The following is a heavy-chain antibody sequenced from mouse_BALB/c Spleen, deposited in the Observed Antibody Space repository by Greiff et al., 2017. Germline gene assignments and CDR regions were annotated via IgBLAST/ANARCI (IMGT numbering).Heavy chain of an antibody. CDR3: AREGYGSSYPHY. CDR1: GFTFSSYA. CDR2: ISSGGST. D-gene: IGHD1-1*01. V-gene: IGHV5-6-5*01. Sequence: DVMLVESGGDLVKPGGSLKLSCAASGFTFSSYAMSWVRQTPEKRLEWVASISSGGSTYYPDSVKGRFTISRDNARNILYLQMSSLRSEDTAMYYCAREGYGSSYPHYWGQGTTRTVSA. J-gene: IGHJ2*01.